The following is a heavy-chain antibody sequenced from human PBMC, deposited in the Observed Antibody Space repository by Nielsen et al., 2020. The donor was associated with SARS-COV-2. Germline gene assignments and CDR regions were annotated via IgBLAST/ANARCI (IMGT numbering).Heavy chain of an antibody. CDR2: ISSSGRVI. CDR3: AKSHCSSTSCYFGADAFDI. J-gene: IGHJ3*02. V-gene: IGHV3-48*01. D-gene: IGHD2-2*01. Sequence: GGSLRLSCAASGFIFSSYSLNWVRQAPGKELEWVSYISSSGRVIYYADSVKGRFTISRDNAKNALYLQMDSLRAEDTAVYYCAKSHCSSTSCYFGADAFDIWGQGTMVTVSS. CDR1: GFIFSSYS.